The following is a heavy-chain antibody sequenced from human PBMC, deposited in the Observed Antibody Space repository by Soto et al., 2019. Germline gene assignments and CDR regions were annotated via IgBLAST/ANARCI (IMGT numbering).Heavy chain of an antibody. J-gene: IGHJ4*02. CDR1: GGSFSGYY. D-gene: IGHD3-10*01. CDR2: INHSGST. Sequence: SETLSLTCAVYGGSFSGYYWSWIRQPPGKGLEWIGEINHSGSTNYNPSLKSRVTISVDTSKNQFSLKLSSVTAADTAVYYCARVLLPYYYGSGGNRLYFDYWGQGTLVTVSS. V-gene: IGHV4-34*01. CDR3: ARVLLPYYYGSGGNRLYFDY.